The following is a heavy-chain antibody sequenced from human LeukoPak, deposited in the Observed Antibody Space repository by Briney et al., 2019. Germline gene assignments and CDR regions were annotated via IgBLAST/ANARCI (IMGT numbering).Heavy chain of an antibody. CDR3: ARERGYGSGKYYYYYYMDV. D-gene: IGHD3-10*01. CDR2: INWNGGST. CDR1: GFTFDDYG. J-gene: IGHJ6*03. V-gene: IGHV3-20*04. Sequence: GGSLRLSCAASGFTFDDYGMSWVRQAPGKGLEWVSGINWNGGSTGYADSVKGRFTISRDNAKNSLYLQMNSLRAEDTALYYCARERGYGSGKYYYYYYMDVWGKGTTVTVSS.